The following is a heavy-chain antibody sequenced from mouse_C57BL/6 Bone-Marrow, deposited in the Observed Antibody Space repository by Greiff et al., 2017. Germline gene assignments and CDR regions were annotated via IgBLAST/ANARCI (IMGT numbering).Heavy chain of an antibody. CDR2: IDPENGDP. D-gene: IGHD1-1*01. CDR1: GFNIKDDY. CDR3: TTLDYYGSEAWFAY. V-gene: IGHV14-4*01. J-gene: IGHJ3*01. Sequence: EVQVVESGAELVRPGASVKLSCTASGFNIKDDYMHWVKQRPEQGLEWIGWIDPENGDPEYASKFQGKATITADTSSNTAYLQLSSLTSEDTAVYYGTTLDYYGSEAWFAYWGQGTLVTVSA.